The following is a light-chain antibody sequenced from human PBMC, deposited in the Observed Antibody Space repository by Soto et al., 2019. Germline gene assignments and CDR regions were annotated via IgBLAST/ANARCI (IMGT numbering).Light chain of an antibody. V-gene: IGKV3-11*01. Sequence: IVVSKSPATLSLSPGQRATLSCRASQSAGTAFAWFQQKPGQPPRLLIYDASKRATGIPARFAGSGSGTEFTLTISSLAPEDFAVYYCQQRYNMITFAQGTKVDIK. CDR3: QQRYNMIT. CDR1: QSAGTA. CDR2: DAS. J-gene: IGKJ1*01.